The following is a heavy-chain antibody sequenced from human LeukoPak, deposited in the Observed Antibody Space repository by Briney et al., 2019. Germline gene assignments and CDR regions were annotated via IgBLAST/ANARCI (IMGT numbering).Heavy chain of an antibody. V-gene: IGHV3-15*01. J-gene: IGHJ4*02. CDR1: GFTFSSYS. CDR3: TTDKLWFSY. CDR2: VTSKTDGGTT. Sequence: GGSLRLSCAASGFTFSSYSMSWVRQAPGKGLEWVGRVTSKTDGGTTDYAAPVKGRFTISRDDSKNTLYLQMNSLRTEDTAVYYCTTDKLWFSYWGQGTLVTVSS. D-gene: IGHD5-18*01.